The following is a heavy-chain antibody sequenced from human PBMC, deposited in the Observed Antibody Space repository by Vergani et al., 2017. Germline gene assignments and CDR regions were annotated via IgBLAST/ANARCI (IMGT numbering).Heavy chain of an antibody. CDR3: AGRGRYCSGGSCYDY. CDR2: IYTSGST. CDR1: GGSISSGSYY. J-gene: IGHJ4*02. V-gene: IGHV4-61*02. Sequence: QVQLQESGPGLVKPSQTLSLTCTVSGGSISSGSYYWSSIRQPAGKGLEWIGRIYTSGSTNYNPSLKSRVTISVDTSKNQFSLKLSSVTAADTAVYYCAGRGRYCSGGSCYDYWGQGTLVTVSS. D-gene: IGHD2-15*01.